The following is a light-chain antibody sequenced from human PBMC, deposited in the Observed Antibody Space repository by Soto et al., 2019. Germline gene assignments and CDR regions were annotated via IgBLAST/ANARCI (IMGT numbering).Light chain of an antibody. V-gene: IGKV2-28*01. Sequence: EIVMTQSPLSLTVTPGEPASISCKSSQSLQHNNGNTLLAWYMQKPGQSPQLLIYLASRRAPGAPDRVSGSGSGTDFTLRISTVEADDAAIYYCMQALQTPRTFGQGTKLEI. CDR2: LAS. CDR1: QSLQHNNGNTL. J-gene: IGKJ1*01. CDR3: MQALQTPRT.